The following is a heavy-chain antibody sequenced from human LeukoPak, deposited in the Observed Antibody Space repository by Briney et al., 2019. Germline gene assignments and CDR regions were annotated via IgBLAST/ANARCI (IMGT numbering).Heavy chain of an antibody. V-gene: IGHV3-7*01. D-gene: IGHD3-22*01. Sequence: GGSLRLSCAASGFTFSSYWMTWVRQAPGKGLEWVANIKQDGSEKYYADSGKGRFTISRDNAKNSLYLQMNSLRADDTAVYYCARGKPSYYYDSSAYFYNGAFDIWGQGTMVTVSS. CDR3: ARGKPSYYYDSSAYFYNGAFDI. CDR1: GFTFSSYW. CDR2: IKQDGSEK. J-gene: IGHJ3*02.